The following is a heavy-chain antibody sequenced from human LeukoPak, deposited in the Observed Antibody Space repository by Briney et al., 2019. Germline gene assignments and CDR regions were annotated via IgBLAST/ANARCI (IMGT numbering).Heavy chain of an antibody. CDR1: GGTFSSYA. J-gene: IGHJ4*02. D-gene: IGHD4-17*01. CDR3: ASQGTTDLSNDY. V-gene: IGHV1-69*06. Sequence: ASVKVSCKASGGTFSSYASSWVRQAPGQGLEWMGGIIPIFGTANYAQKFQGRVTITADKSTSTAYMELSSLRSEDTAVYYCASQGTTDLSNDYWGQETLVTVSS. CDR2: IIPIFGTA.